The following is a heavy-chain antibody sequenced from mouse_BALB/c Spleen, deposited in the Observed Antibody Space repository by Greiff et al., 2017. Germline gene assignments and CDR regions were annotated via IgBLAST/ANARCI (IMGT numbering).Heavy chain of an antibody. D-gene: IGHD2-4*01. V-gene: IGHV1-82*01. CDR2: IYPGDGDT. CDR1: GYAFSSSW. Sequence: QVQLQQSGPELVKPGASVKISCKASGYAFSSSWMNWVKQRPGQGLEWIGRIYPGDGDTNYNGKFKGKATLTADKSSSTAYMQLSSLTSVDSAVYFCARSDYDGWFAYWGQGTLVTVSA. CDR3: ARSDYDGWFAY. J-gene: IGHJ3*01.